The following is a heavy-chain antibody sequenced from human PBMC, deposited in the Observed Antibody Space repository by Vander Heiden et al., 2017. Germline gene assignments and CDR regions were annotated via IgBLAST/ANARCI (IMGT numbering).Heavy chain of an antibody. J-gene: IGHJ5*02. D-gene: IGHD2-2*01. CDR1: GYTFTGYY. CDR2: INPNSGGT. CDR3: ARGGDIVVVPAAIDRLDWFDP. V-gene: IGHV1-2*02. Sequence: QVQLVQSGAEVKKPGASVKVFCKASGYTFTGYYMHWVRQAPGQGLEWMGWINPNSGGTNYAQKFQGRVTRTRDTSISTAYMELSRLRSDDTAVYYCARGGDIVVVPAAIDRLDWFDPWGQGTLVTVSS.